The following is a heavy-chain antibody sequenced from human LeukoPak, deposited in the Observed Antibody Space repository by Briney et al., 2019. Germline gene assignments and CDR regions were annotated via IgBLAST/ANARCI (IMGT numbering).Heavy chain of an antibody. Sequence: GASVKVSCNTSGYTFTGYYMHWVRQAPGQGLERMGWINPNSGGTNYAQKLQGRVTMTRDTSISTAYMELSRLRSDDTAVYYCAREERYYGSEFDPWGQGTLVTVSS. CDR2: INPNSGGT. CDR1: GYTFTGYY. D-gene: IGHD3-10*01. J-gene: IGHJ5*02. V-gene: IGHV1-2*02. CDR3: AREERYYGSEFDP.